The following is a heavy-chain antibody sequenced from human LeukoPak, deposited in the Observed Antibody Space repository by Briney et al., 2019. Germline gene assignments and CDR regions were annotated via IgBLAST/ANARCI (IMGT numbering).Heavy chain of an antibody. Sequence: PGGSLRLSCAASGFTFSSYAMHWVRQAPGKGLEWVAVISYDGSNKYYADSVKGRFTISRDNSKNTLYLQMNSLRAEDTAVYYCARGPTAAKAFDIWGQGTMVTVSS. CDR2: ISYDGSNK. D-gene: IGHD4-17*01. CDR3: ARGPTAAKAFDI. J-gene: IGHJ3*02. V-gene: IGHV3-30-3*01. CDR1: GFTFSSYA.